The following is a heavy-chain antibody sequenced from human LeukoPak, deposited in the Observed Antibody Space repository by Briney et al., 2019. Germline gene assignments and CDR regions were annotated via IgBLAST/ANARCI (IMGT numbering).Heavy chain of an antibody. CDR2: ISWNSGSI. V-gene: IGHV3-9*03. CDR3: AKALGTSGSYYRGAFDI. J-gene: IGHJ3*02. CDR1: GFTFDDYA. Sequence: GGSLRLSCAASGFTFDDYAMHWVRQAPGKGLEWVSGISWNSGSIGYADSVKGRFTISRDNAKNSLYLQMNSLRAEDMALYYCAKALGTSGSYYRGAFDIWGQGTMVTVSS. D-gene: IGHD1-26*01.